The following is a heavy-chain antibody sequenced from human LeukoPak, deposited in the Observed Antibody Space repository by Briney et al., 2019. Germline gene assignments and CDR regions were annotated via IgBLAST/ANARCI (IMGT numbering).Heavy chain of an antibody. Sequence: GGSLRLSCAASGFTFNIYAMSWARHAPGEGLEWVSSNSNSGDRMYYGDSVKGRFTISRDNYQHPLYLKMNSLRPGHTALYFCAKDQYVGHSSGWRTGCLDYWGQGTLVTVSS. CDR1: GFTFNIYA. CDR3: AKDQYVGHSSGWRTGCLDY. V-gene: IGHV3-23*01. J-gene: IGHJ4*02. CDR2: NSNSGDRM. D-gene: IGHD6-19*01.